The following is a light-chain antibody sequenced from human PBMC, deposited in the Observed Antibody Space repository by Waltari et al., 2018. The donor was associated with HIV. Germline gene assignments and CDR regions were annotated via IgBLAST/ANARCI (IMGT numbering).Light chain of an antibody. CDR3: QEYNSWPPRYT. CDR2: GAS. Sequence: ETVMTQSPATLSVSPGERGIVSCRASQTIGINLAWYQQKPGQGPRLLIYGASTRATGIPGRFNGTGSGTEFTLTISGLQSEDFAIYCCQEYNSWPPRYTFGQGTKVEMK. J-gene: IGKJ2*01. CDR1: QTIGIN. V-gene: IGKV3-15*01.